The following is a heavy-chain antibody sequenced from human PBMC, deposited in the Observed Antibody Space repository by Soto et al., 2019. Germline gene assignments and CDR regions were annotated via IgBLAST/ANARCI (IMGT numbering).Heavy chain of an antibody. Sequence: GGSLRLSCAASGFTFSSYEMNWVRQAPGKGLEWVSYISSGGSTIYFADSVKGRFTISRDNAKNSLYLQMNSLRAEDTAVYYCAKPRSSSWFYFDYWGHGTLVTFSS. V-gene: IGHV3-48*03. CDR1: GFTFSSYE. D-gene: IGHD6-13*01. J-gene: IGHJ4*01. CDR2: ISSGGSTI. CDR3: AKPRSSSWFYFDY.